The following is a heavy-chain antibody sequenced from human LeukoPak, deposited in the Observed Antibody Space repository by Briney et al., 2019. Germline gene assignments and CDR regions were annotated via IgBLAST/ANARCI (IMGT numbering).Heavy chain of an antibody. CDR1: GGSFSGYY. V-gene: IGHV4-34*01. J-gene: IGHJ6*03. D-gene: IGHD3-10*01. Sequence: SETLSLTCAVYGGSFSGYYWSWIRQPPGKGLEWIGEINHSGSTNYNPSLKSRFTISVDTSKNQFSLKLSSVTAADTAVYYCARGYGSGNGFYYYYYMDVWGKGTTVTISS. CDR2: INHSGST. CDR3: ARGYGSGNGFYYYYYMDV.